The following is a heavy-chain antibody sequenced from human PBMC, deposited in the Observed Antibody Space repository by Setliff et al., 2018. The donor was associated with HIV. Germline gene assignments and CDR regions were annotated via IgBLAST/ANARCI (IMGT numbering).Heavy chain of an antibody. J-gene: IGHJ4*02. CDR3: ARIATYYDTSGYLIPYYFDY. D-gene: IGHD3-22*01. CDR1: GDSISGGGFY. V-gene: IGHV4-31*03. Sequence: PSETLSLTCIVSGDSISGGGFYWSWIRQLPGKGLEWIGCIYHSGSTHYNPSLKSRVTISVDTSKNEFSLKLSSVTAADTAVYYCARIATYYDTSGYLIPYYFDYWGQGTLVTVSS. CDR2: IYHSGST.